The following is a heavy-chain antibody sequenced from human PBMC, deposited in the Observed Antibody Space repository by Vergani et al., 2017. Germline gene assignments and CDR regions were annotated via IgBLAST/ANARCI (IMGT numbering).Heavy chain of an antibody. V-gene: IGHV4-38-2*01. CDR2: AHRSGTT. CDR3: ARDVVSTTPLHGMDV. CDR1: GFSIRSGYY. J-gene: IGHJ6*02. Sequence: QVQLQESGPGLVKPSETLSLTCAVVGFSIRSGYYWGWIRQPPGKGLEWIGSAHRSGTTYYNPSLKSRVTMSIDMSKNQISLKLSSVTAADTAIYYCARDVVSTTPLHGMDVWCQGTAVTVSS. D-gene: IGHD5/OR15-5a*01.